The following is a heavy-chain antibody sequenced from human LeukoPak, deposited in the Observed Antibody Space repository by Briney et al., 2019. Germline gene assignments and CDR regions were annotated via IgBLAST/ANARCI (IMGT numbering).Heavy chain of an antibody. CDR3: ARVGEDHYYGMDV. CDR1: GFTVSSNY. Sequence: TGGSLRLSCAASGFTVSSNYMSWFRQAPGKGLEWVSVIYSGGSTYYADSVKSRFIISRDTSKNTLYLQVNSLRAEDTAVYYCARVGEDHYYGMDVWGQGTTVTVSS. V-gene: IGHV3-66*01. J-gene: IGHJ6*02. CDR2: IYSGGST.